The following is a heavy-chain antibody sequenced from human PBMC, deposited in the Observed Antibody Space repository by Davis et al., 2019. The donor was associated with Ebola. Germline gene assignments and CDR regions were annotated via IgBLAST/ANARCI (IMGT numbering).Heavy chain of an antibody. D-gene: IGHD6-13*01. CDR1: GYTFTSYG. CDR2: ISAYNGNT. J-gene: IGHJ5*02. Sequence: ASVKVSCKASGYTFTSYGISWVRQAPGQGLEWMGWISAYNGNTNYAQKFQGRVTMTRDTSTSTVYMELRSLRSDDTAVYYCARRRGGIAAAKHNWFDPWGQGTLVTVSS. CDR3: ARRRGGIAAAKHNWFDP. V-gene: IGHV1-18*01.